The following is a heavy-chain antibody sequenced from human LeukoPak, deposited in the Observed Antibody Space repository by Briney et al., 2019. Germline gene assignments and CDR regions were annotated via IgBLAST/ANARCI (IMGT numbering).Heavy chain of an antibody. V-gene: IGHV1-2*02. CDR2: INPNIGGT. CDR1: GYTFTSSG. J-gene: IGHJ3*02. Sequence: ASVKVSCRASGYTFTSSGISWVRQVPGQGLEWMGWINPNIGGTNYAQNFQGRVTMTRDTSISTAYMQLSSLRSDDTAVYYCARDGNWGSLSGAFDIWGQGTMVTVSS. CDR3: ARDGNWGSLSGAFDI. D-gene: IGHD7-27*01.